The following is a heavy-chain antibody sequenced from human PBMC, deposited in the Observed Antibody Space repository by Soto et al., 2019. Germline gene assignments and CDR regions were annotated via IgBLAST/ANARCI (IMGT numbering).Heavy chain of an antibody. CDR3: ARHIGKQLVRGYYYYGMDV. D-gene: IGHD6-6*01. CDR1: GYGFTSYW. J-gene: IGHJ6*02. Sequence: PGESLKISCKGSGYGFTSYWISWVRQMPGKGLEWMGRIDPSDSYTNYSPSFQGHVTISADKSISTAYLQWSSLKASDTAMYYCARHIGKQLVRGYYYYGMDVWGQGTTVTVSS. V-gene: IGHV5-10-1*01. CDR2: IDPSDSYT.